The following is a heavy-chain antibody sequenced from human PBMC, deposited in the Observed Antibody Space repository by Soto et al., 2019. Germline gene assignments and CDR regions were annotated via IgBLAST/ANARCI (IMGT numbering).Heavy chain of an antibody. CDR3: ARDWGGDCFGAFDI. Sequence: ASVKVSCKASGYTFTSYGISWVRQAPGQGLEWMGWISAYNGNTNYAQKLQGRVTMTTDTSTSTAYMELRSLRSDDKAVYYCARDWGGDCFGAFDIWRQGTMVTVS. CDR2: ISAYNGNT. D-gene: IGHD2-21*02. CDR1: GYTFTSYG. J-gene: IGHJ3*02. V-gene: IGHV1-18*01.